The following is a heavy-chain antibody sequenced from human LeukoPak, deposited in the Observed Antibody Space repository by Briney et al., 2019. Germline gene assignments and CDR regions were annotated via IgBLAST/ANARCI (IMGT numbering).Heavy chain of an antibody. CDR1: GFTFSSYS. D-gene: IGHD2-2*01. Sequence: SGGSLRLACAASGFTFSSYSMNWVRQAPGKGLEGVASISSSSSYIYYADSVKGRFTISRDNAQNSLYLQMNSLRAEDTAVYYCARVGKYCSSTSCYLYYYYYMDVWGKGTTVTVSS. CDR3: ARVGKYCSSTSCYLYYYYYMDV. CDR2: ISSSSSYI. J-gene: IGHJ6*03. V-gene: IGHV3-21*03.